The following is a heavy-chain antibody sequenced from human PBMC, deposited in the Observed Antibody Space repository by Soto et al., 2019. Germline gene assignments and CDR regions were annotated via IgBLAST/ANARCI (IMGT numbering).Heavy chain of an antibody. CDR3: ARRWGYSFDY. CDR1: GSSISSYY. J-gene: IGHJ4*02. Sequence: SETLSLTCTVSGSSISSYYWGWIRRPPGKGLEWIGSIYYSGSTYYNPSLKSRVTISVDTSKNQFSLKLSSVTAADTAVYYCARRWGYSFDYWGQGTLVTVS. CDR2: IYYSGST. D-gene: IGHD7-27*01. V-gene: IGHV4-39*01.